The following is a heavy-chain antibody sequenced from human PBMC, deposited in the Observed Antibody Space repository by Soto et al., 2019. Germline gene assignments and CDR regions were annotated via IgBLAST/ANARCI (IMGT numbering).Heavy chain of an antibody. CDR3: ARGGGSYHNPGWFDP. CDR2: INPSGGST. J-gene: IGHJ5*02. Sequence: QVQLVQSGAEVKKPGASVKVSCKASGYAFTSYYMHWVRQAPGQGLEWMGIINPSGGSTSYAQKFQGRVTMTRDTSTSTVYMELSSLRSEDTAVYYCARGGGSYHNPGWFDPWGQGTLVTVSS. V-gene: IGHV1-46*01. CDR1: GYAFTSYY. D-gene: IGHD1-26*01.